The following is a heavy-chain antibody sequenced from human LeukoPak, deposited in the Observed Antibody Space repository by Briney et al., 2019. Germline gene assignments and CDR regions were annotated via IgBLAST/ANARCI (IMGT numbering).Heavy chain of an antibody. CDR1: GGSFSGYY. V-gene: IGHV4-34*01. CDR3: ARSLGGYNLKYYMDV. Sequence: SETLSLTCAVYGGSFSGYYWSWIRQPPGKGLEWIGEINHSGSTNYNPSLKSRVTISVDTSKNQFSLKLSSVTAADAAVYYCARSLGGYNLKYYMDVWGKGTTVTVSS. J-gene: IGHJ6*03. D-gene: IGHD5-24*01. CDR2: INHSGST.